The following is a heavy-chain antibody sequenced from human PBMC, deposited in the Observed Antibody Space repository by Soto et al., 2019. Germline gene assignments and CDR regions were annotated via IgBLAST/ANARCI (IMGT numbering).Heavy chain of an antibody. CDR1: GDSVNSASYY. CDR2: FLSSGAT. V-gene: IGHV4-61*01. Sequence: QVQLQESGPGLVKPSVTLSLTCSVSGDSVNSASYYWTWFWHPPGKTLEWFGLFLSSGATSTNPSLRGRLSMSVDTSKNQFSMRRTSVTAADTGVYFCAKGFSTGLYVDSWGRGAHFTVSS. CDR3: AKGFSTGLYVDS. J-gene: IGHJ5*01. D-gene: IGHD6-19*01.